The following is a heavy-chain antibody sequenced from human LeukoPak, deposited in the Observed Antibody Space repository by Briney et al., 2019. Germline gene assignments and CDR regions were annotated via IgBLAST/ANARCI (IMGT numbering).Heavy chain of an antibody. D-gene: IGHD4-17*01. CDR3: ARSYGDFEHWFDP. CDR1: GFTFSDYS. J-gene: IGHJ5*02. Sequence: GGSLRLSCATSGFTFSDYSMTWVRQAPGKGLEWVSSITSTSSHINYADSVRGRFTISRDNARNSLYLQMNSLRAEDTAVYYSARSYGDFEHWFDPWGQGTLVAVSS. CDR2: ITSTSSHI. V-gene: IGHV3-21*06.